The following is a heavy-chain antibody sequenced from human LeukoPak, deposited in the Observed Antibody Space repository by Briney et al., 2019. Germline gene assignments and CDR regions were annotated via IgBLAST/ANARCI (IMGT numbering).Heavy chain of an antibody. CDR1: GFTFSSYS. CDR2: ISSSSSYI. V-gene: IGHV3-21*01. J-gene: IGHJ4*02. D-gene: IGHD3-22*01. Sequence: GGSLRLSCAASGFTFSSYSMNSVRQAPGKGLEWVSSISSSSSYIYYADSVKGRFTISRDNAKNPLYLQMNSLRAEDTAVYYCARDPLYDSSGYYQIDYWGQGTLVTVSS. CDR3: ARDPLYDSSGYYQIDY.